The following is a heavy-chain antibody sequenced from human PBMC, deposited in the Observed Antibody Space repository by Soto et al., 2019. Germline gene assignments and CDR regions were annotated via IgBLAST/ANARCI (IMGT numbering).Heavy chain of an antibody. J-gene: IGHJ5*02. CDR1: GFTFSSYW. V-gene: IGHV3-7*01. CDR2: IKQDGSEK. D-gene: IGHD6-6*01. CDR3: AISIAARLIWFDP. Sequence: EVQLVESGGGLVQPGGSLRLSCAASGFTFSSYWMSWVRQAPGKGLEWVANIKQDGSEKYYVDSVKGRFTISRDNAKISLYLQMNSPRAEDTAVYYCAISIAARLIWFDPWGQGALVTFS.